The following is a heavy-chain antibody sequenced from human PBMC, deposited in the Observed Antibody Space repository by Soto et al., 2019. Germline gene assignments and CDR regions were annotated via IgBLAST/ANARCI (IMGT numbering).Heavy chain of an antibody. CDR1: GGSFSGYY. V-gene: IGHV4-34*01. CDR3: ARVSTRPEYYYDSSGYSSTFDY. D-gene: IGHD3-22*01. CDR2: INHSGST. J-gene: IGHJ4*02. Sequence: SETLSLTCAVYGGSFSGYYWSWIRQPPGKGLEWIGEINHSGSTNYNPSLKSRVTISVDTSKNQFSLKLSSVTAADTAVYYCARVSTRPEYYYDSSGYSSTFDYWGQGTLVTVSS.